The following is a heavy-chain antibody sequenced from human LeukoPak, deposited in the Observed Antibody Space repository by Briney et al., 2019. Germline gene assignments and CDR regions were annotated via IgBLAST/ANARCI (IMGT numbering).Heavy chain of an antibody. CDR3: AIDGHYDYVWGSQMPDY. J-gene: IGHJ4*02. V-gene: IGHV3-23*01. CDR2: ISGSGGST. CDR1: GFTFSSYA. D-gene: IGHD3-16*01. Sequence: PGGSLRLSCAASGFTFSSYAMSWVRQAPGKGLEWVSAISGSGGSTYYADSVKGRFTISRDNSKNTLHLQMNSLRAEDTAVYYCAIDGHYDYVWGSQMPDYWGQGTLVTVSS.